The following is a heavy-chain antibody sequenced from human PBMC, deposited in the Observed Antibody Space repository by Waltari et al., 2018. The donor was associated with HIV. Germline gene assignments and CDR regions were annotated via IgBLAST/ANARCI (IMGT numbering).Heavy chain of an antibody. CDR1: GGSISSGSYY. D-gene: IGHD3-3*01. Sequence: QVQLQESGPGLVKPSQPLSLTCTVSGGSISSGSYYWNWIRQPAGKGLEWIGRIYTSGSTNYNPSLKSRITISIDTSKNHFALKLSSVTAADTAVYYCARWSGYYRSFHYWGQGTLVTVSS. J-gene: IGHJ4*02. CDR3: ARWSGYYRSFHY. CDR2: IYTSGST. V-gene: IGHV4-61*02.